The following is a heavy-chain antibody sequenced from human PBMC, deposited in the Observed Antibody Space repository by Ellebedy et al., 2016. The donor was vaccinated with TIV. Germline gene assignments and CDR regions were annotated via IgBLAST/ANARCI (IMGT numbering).Heavy chain of an antibody. CDR2: IKIDGSEK. CDR1: GFTFSNYW. CDR3: ARNRPRPATGAPIDY. Sequence: GESLKISCAASGFTFSNYWMSWVRQAPGKGLEWVANIKIDGSEKYYGDSVKGRFTISRDNAKNSLHLQMNSLRAGDTAVYYCARNRPRPATGAPIDYWGQGTLVTVSS. V-gene: IGHV3-7*01. J-gene: IGHJ4*02. D-gene: IGHD5-12*01.